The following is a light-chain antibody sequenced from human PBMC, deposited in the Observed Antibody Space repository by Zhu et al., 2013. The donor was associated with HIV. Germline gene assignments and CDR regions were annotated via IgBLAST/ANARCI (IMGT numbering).Light chain of an antibody. CDR3: QQYGSSPPYN. CDR1: QSVSSSY. CDR2: GAS. Sequence: EIVLTQSPGTLSLSPGERATLSCRASQSVSSSYLAWYQQKPGQAPRLLIYGASSRATGIPDRFSGSGSGTDFTLTISRLEPEDFVVYYCQQYGSSPPYNFGQGTKLEIK. V-gene: IGKV3-20*01. J-gene: IGKJ2*01.